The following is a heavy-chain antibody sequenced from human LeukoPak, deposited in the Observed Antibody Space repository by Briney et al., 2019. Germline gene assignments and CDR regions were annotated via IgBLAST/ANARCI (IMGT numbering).Heavy chain of an antibody. V-gene: IGHV3-30-3*01. CDR3: ARSTRRDTEVALAEYFQH. CDR2: ISYDGSNK. D-gene: IGHD5-18*01. CDR1: GFTFSSYA. J-gene: IGHJ1*01. Sequence: LAGGSLRLSCAASGFTFSSYAMHWVRQAPGKGLEWVAVISYDGSNKYYADSVKGRFTISRDNSKNTLYLQMNSLRAEDTAVYYCARSTRRDTEVALAEYFQHWGQGTLVTVSS.